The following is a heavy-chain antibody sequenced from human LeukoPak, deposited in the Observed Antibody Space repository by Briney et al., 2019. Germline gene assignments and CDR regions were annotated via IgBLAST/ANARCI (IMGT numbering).Heavy chain of an antibody. CDR2: ISGSGGST. J-gene: IGHJ4*02. CDR3: ARGDGRVATIRSRYFDY. V-gene: IGHV3-23*01. CDR1: GFTFSNYA. Sequence: GGSLRLSCAASGFTFSNYAMNWVRQAPGKGLEWVSTISGSGGSTYYADSVKGRFTISRDNSKNTLYLEVNSLRAEDTAVYYCARGDGRVATIRSRYFDYWGQGTLVTVSS. D-gene: IGHD5-12*01.